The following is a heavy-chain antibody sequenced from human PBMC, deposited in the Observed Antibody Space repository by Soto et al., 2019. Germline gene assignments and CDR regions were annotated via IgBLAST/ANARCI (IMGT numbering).Heavy chain of an antibody. CDR3: ARPRPATVTSFDY. CDR1: GFTFSSYS. V-gene: IGHV3-21*01. Sequence: GGSLRLSCAASGFTFSSYSMNWVRQAPGKGLEWVSSISSSSSYIYYADSVKGRFTISRDNAKNSLYPQMNSLRAEDTAVYYCARPRPATVTSFDYWGQGTLVTVSS. J-gene: IGHJ4*02. CDR2: ISSSSSYI. D-gene: IGHD4-17*01.